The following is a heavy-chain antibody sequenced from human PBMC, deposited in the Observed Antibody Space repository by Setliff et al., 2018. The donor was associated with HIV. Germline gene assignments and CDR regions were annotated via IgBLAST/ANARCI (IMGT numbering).Heavy chain of an antibody. V-gene: IGHV4-4*09. CDR3: ARARRAGSGPKYFQH. D-gene: IGHD2-15*01. CDR1: GGSINNYY. Sequence: PSETLSLTCTVSGGSINNYYWSWIRQPPGKGLEWIGYVYTSGSTNYNPSLKSRVTMSVDKSKNQFSLRLSSVTAADTAVYYCARARRAGSGPKYFQHWGQGTLVTVSS. CDR2: VYTSGST. J-gene: IGHJ1*01.